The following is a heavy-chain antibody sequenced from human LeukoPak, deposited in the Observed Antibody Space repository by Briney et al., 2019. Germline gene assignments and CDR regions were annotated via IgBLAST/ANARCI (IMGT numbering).Heavy chain of an antibody. CDR1: GGSLSGYY. CDR3: ARGPHWYFDL. J-gene: IGHJ2*01. CDR2: INHSGST. Sequence: SETLSLTCAVYGGSLSGYYWSWIRQPPGKGLEWIGEINHSGSTNYNPSLKSRVTISVDTSKNQFSLKLSSVTAADTAVYYCARGPHWYFDLWGRGTLVTVSS. V-gene: IGHV4-34*01.